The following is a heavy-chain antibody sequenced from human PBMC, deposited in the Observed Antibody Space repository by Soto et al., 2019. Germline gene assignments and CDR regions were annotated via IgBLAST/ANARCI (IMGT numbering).Heavy chain of an antibody. J-gene: IGHJ5*02. CDR3: ARGAGIYTYGGWFDP. CDR2: ISYSGST. CDR1: GGSVSSGSYY. Sequence: SETLSLTCTVSGGSVSSGSYYWSWIRQPPGKGLEWIGYISYSGSTNYNPSLKSRVTISVDTSKNQFSLKLSSVTAADTAVYYCARGAGIYTYGGWFDPWGQGTLVTVSS. D-gene: IGHD6-13*01. V-gene: IGHV4-61*01.